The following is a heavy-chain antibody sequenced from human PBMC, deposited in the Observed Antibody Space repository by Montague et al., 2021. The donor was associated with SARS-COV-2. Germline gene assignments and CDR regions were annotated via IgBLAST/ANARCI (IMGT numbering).Heavy chain of an antibody. D-gene: IGHD6-19*01. CDR1: GGSVSRSF. Sequence: SETLSLTCNVSGGSVSRSFWGWIRQLPGKGLEWIAYVYRSGSTDYDPSLQSRVTLSVDTSNNQFSLKLTSVTAADTAVYYCAGTEVSGWYRVVDYWGQGTLVTVSS. V-gene: IGHV4-59*02. CDR2: VYRSGST. CDR3: AGTEVSGWYRVVDY. J-gene: IGHJ4*02.